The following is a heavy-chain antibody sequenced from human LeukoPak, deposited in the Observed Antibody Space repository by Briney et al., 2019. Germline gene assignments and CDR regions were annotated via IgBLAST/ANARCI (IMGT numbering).Heavy chain of an antibody. V-gene: IGHV3-23*01. CDR1: GFTFNNYA. J-gene: IGHJ4*02. CDR2: ISGSGGST. CDR3: ASSGSYRFDY. D-gene: IGHD1-26*01. Sequence: GGSLRLSCAAPGFTFNNYAMTWVRQAPGKGLEWVSSISGSGGSTYYADSVEGRFTVSRDNSKNTLDLQMNSLRAEDTAVYYCASSGSYRFDYWGQGTLVTVSS.